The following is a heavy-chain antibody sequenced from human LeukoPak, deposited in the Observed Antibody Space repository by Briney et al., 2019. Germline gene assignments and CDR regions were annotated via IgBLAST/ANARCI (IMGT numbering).Heavy chain of an antibody. CDR3: ARGGIFNPYEL. Sequence: GTSLRLSCAASGFTFSSYAIHWVRQAPGKGLEWVAVISYDGTQKFFADSVKGRFTISRDNSKDTLYLQMNSLRPEDTAVYYCARGGIFNPYELWGQGTLVTVSS. D-gene: IGHD3-22*01. CDR1: GFTFSSYA. J-gene: IGHJ4*02. CDR2: ISYDGTQK. V-gene: IGHV3-30-3*01.